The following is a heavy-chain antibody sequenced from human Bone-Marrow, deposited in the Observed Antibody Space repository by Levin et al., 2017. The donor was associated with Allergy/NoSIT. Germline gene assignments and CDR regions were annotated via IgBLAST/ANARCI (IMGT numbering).Heavy chain of an antibody. CDR1: GFTFSSYG. J-gene: IGHJ6*02. Sequence: QPGGSLRLSCAASGFTFSSYGMHWVRQAPGKGLEWVAVISYDGSNKYYADSVKGRFTISRDNSKNTLYLQMNSLRAEDTAVYYCAKDQGLGIPVGYYGMDVWGQGTTVTVSS. CDR2: ISYDGSNK. D-gene: IGHD6-19*01. V-gene: IGHV3-30*18. CDR3: AKDQGLGIPVGYYGMDV.